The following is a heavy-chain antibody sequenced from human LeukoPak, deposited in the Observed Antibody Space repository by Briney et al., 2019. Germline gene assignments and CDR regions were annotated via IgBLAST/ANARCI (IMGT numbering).Heavy chain of an antibody. Sequence: GRSLRLSCAASGFTFSSYAMHWVRQAPGKGLEWVAVIWYDGSNKYYADSVKGRFTISRDNSKNTLYLQMNSLRAEDTAVYYCARRYDILTRDAFDIWGQGTMVTVSS. CDR3: ARRYDILTRDAFDI. D-gene: IGHD3-9*01. V-gene: IGHV3-33*08. CDR2: IWYDGSNK. CDR1: GFTFSSYA. J-gene: IGHJ3*02.